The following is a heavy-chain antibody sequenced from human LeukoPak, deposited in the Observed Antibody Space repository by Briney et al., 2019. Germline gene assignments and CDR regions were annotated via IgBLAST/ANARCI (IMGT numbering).Heavy chain of an antibody. CDR3: AKPYCSGGSCYHSGYYYYYMDV. Sequence: PGGSLRLSCAASGFTFSSYAMRWVRQAPGKGLEWVSAISGSGGSTYYADSVKGRFTISRDNSKNTLYLQMNSLRAEDTAVYYCAKPYCSGGSCYHSGYYYYYMDVWGKGTTVTVSS. J-gene: IGHJ6*03. CDR2: ISGSGGST. CDR1: GFTFSSYA. D-gene: IGHD2-15*01. V-gene: IGHV3-23*01.